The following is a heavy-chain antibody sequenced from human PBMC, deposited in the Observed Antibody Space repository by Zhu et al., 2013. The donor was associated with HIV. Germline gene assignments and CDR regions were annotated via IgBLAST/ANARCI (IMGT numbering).Heavy chain of an antibody. CDR2: INPNSGGT. D-gene: IGHD2-2*01. J-gene: IGHJ4*02. V-gene: IGHV1-2*02. CDR3: ARDECSSTSCLGYFDY. CDR1: GYTFTGYY. Sequence: QVQLVQSGAEVKKPGASVKVSCKASGYTFTGYYMHWVRQAPGQGLEWMGWINPNSGGTNYAQKFQGRVTMTRDTSISTAYMELSRLRSDDTAVYYCARDECSSTSCLGYFDYWGQGTLVTVSS.